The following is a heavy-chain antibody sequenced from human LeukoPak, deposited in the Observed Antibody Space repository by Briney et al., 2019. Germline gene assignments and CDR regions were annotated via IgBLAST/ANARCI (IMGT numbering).Heavy chain of an antibody. CDR2: MNPNSGNT. V-gene: IGHV1-8*01. D-gene: IGHD6-13*01. CDR3: ARGGKYSSSWYRDYNWFDP. Sequence: ASVKVSCKAPGYTFTSYDINWVRQATGQGREWMGWMNPNSGNTGYAQKFQGRVTMTRNTSISTAYMELSSLRSEDTAVYYCARGGKYSSSWYRDYNWFDPWGQGTLVTVSS. CDR1: GYTFTSYD. J-gene: IGHJ5*02.